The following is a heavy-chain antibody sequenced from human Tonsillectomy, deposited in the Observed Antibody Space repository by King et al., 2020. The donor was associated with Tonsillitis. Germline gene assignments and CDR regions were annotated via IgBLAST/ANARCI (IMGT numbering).Heavy chain of an antibody. D-gene: IGHD4-17*01. CDR1: GFTVRSNY. J-gene: IGHJ4*02. CDR3: TRGSDSGDYGGGSDY. Sequence: VQLVESGGGLVQPGGSLRLSCAASGFTVRSNYMNWVRQAPGKGLEWVSVIYSGGSTYYADSVKGRFTISRHNSKNTLYLQMNSLRVEDTAVYYCTRGSDSGDYGGGSDYWGQGTLVTVSS. V-gene: IGHV3-53*04. CDR2: IYSGGST.